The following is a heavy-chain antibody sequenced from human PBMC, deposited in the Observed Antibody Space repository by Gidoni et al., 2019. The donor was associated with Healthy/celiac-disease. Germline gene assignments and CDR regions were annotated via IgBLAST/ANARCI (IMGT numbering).Heavy chain of an antibody. CDR2: IYYSGST. CDR1: GGSISSSSYY. V-gene: IGHV4-39*01. CDR3: ASRARYYDSSGYYSYYFDY. J-gene: IGHJ4*02. Sequence: QLQLQESGPGLVKPSETLSLTCTVSGGSISSSSYYWGWIRQPPGKGLEWIGSIYYSGSTYYNPSLKSRVTISVDTSKNQFSLKLSSVTAADTAVYYCASRARYYDSSGYYSYYFDYWGQGTLVTVSS. D-gene: IGHD3-22*01.